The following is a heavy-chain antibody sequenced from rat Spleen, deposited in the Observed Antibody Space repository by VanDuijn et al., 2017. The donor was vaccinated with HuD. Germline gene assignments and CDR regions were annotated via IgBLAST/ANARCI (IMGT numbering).Heavy chain of an antibody. D-gene: IGHD4-3*01. CDR1: GFTFSDYA. CDR2: IHYDDGGT. CDR3: AVAGYGY. J-gene: IGHJ2*01. Sequence: EVQLVESGGGLVQPGRSLKLSFAASGFTFSDYAMAWVRQAPKKGLEWVASIHYDDGGTFYRDTVKGRFTISRDNAENTVYLQMNSLRSEEKTSYYCAVAGYGYWGQGVMVTVSS. V-gene: IGHV5-17*01.